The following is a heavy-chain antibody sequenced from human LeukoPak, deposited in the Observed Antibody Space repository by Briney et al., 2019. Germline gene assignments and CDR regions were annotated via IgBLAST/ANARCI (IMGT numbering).Heavy chain of an antibody. CDR2: ISSSGSTI. CDR1: GFTFSSYE. CDR3: ARGRSSSWYEFLDNWFDP. V-gene: IGHV3-48*03. D-gene: IGHD6-13*01. Sequence: GGSLRLSCAASGFTFSSYEMNWVRQAPGKGLEWVSYISSSGSTIYYADSVKGRFTISRDNAKNSLYLQMNSLRAEDTAVYYCARGRSSSWYEFLDNWFDPWGQGPLVTVSS. J-gene: IGHJ5*02.